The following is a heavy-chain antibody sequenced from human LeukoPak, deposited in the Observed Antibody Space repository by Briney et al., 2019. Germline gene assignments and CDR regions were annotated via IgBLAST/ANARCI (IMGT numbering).Heavy chain of an antibody. D-gene: IGHD3-22*01. J-gene: IGHJ6*02. CDR1: GGSFSGYY. Sequence: SETLSLTCAVYGGSFSGYYWSWIRQPPGKGLEWIGEINHSGSTNYNPSLKSRVTISVDTSKNQFSLKLSSVTAADTAVYYCARDDYDYYYYGMDVWGQGTTVTVSS. CDR3: ARDDYDYYYYGMDV. CDR2: INHSGST. V-gene: IGHV4-34*01.